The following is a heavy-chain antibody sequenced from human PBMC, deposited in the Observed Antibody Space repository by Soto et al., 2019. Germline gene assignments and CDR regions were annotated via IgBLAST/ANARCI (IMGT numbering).Heavy chain of an antibody. V-gene: IGHV1-3*01. Sequence: ASVKVSCKASGYTFTSYAMHWVRQAPGQRLEWMGWINAGNGNTKYSQKFQGRVTITRDTSASTAYMELSSLRSEDTAVYYCAIGSPQTPHTIVVVPAAMDYWGQGTLVTVSS. CDR3: AIGSPQTPHTIVVVPAAMDY. J-gene: IGHJ4*02. D-gene: IGHD2-2*01. CDR1: GYTFTSYA. CDR2: INAGNGNT.